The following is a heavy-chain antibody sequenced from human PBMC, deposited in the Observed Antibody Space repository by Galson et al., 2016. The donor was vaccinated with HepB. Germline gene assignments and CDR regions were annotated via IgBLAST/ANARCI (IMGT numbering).Heavy chain of an antibody. D-gene: IGHD1-26*01. J-gene: IGHJ4*02. CDR1: GFTFSSYS. CDR2: ISGSGDRT. V-gene: IGHV3-23*01. Sequence: SLRLSCAASGFTFSSYSMSWVRQAPGKGLEWVSAISGSGDRTYYTDSVKGRFTISRDNSKNTLYLQVSSLRAEDTAVYYCTKEGLKSYAQLWGQGTLVTVSS. CDR3: TKEGLKSYAQL.